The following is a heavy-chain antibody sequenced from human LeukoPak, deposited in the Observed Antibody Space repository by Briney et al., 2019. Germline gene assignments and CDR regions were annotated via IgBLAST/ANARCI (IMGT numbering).Heavy chain of an antibody. CDR3: AKALICSGSSCYSYYYYGVDV. CDR2: ISYDGSKK. J-gene: IGHJ6*02. Sequence: PGGSLRLSCAASGFTFSSYGMHWVRQAPGKGLEWVAVISYDGSKKYYADSVKGRLTISRDNSKNTLYLQMNSLRAEDTAVYYCAKALICSGSSCYSYYYYGVDVWGQGTTVTVSS. V-gene: IGHV3-30*18. CDR1: GFTFSSYG. D-gene: IGHD2-15*01.